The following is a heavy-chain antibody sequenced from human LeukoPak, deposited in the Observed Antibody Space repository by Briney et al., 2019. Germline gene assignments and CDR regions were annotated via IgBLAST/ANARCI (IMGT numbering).Heavy chain of an antibody. CDR1: DDSIRTNTYY. D-gene: IGHD3-22*01. CDR3: ARLSPFGYYDSSGYPFDY. CDR2: IYYSGST. J-gene: IGHJ4*02. V-gene: IGHV4-39*01. Sequence: PSETLSLTCTVSDDSIRTNTYYWGWIRQPPGKGLEWIGSIYYSGSTYYNLSLKSRVTISVDTSKKQFSLKLSSVTAADTAVYYCARLSPFGYYDSSGYPFDYWAREPWSPSPQ.